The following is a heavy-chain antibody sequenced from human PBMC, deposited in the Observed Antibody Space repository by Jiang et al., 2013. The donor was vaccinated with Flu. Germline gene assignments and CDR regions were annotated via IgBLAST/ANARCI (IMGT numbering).Heavy chain of an antibody. J-gene: IGHJ4*02. V-gene: IGHV4-59*01. CDR2: IYYSGST. D-gene: IGHD3-22*01. CDR1: GGSISSYY. Sequence: LSLTCTVSGGSISSYYWSWIRQPPGKGLEWIGYIYYSGSTNYNPSLKSRVTISVDTSKNQFSLKLSSVTAADTAVYYCACLIDSSGAFDYWGQGTLVTVSS. CDR3: ACLIDSSGAFDY.